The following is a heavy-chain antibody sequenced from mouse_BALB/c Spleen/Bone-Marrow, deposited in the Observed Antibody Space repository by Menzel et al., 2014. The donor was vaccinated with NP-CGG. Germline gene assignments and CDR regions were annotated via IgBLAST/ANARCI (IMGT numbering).Heavy chain of an antibody. J-gene: IGHJ4*01. V-gene: IGHV1-54*01. CDR3: SREITRYAVDY. CDR2: INPGSGGV. D-gene: IGHD2-4*01. Sequence: QVQLQQSGAELVRPGTSVKVSCKASGYAFTNYWIEWVKQRPGQGLEWIGVINPGSGGVNYNEKFKGKATLTADKSSSTAYIQRSRLTSDDSAGYCCSREITRYAVDYWGQGTSVTVAS. CDR1: GYAFTNYW.